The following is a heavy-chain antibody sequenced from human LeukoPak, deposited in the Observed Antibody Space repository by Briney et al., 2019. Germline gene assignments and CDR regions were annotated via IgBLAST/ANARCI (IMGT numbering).Heavy chain of an antibody. CDR2: IYYSGST. J-gene: IGHJ4*02. D-gene: IGHD6-6*01. Sequence: PSETLSLTCTVSGGSISSSSYYWGWIRQPPGKGLEWIGSIYYSGSTYYNPSLKSRVTISVDTSKNQFSLKLSSVTAADTAVYYCARRPFKSIAARPGYFDYWGQGTLVTVSS. CDR3: ARRPFKSIAARPGYFDY. V-gene: IGHV4-39*07. CDR1: GGSISSSSYY.